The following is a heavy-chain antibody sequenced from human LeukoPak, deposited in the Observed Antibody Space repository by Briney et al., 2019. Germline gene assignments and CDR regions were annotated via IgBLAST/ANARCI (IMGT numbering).Heavy chain of an antibody. J-gene: IGHJ4*02. CDR2: ISYGGSKK. CDR3: ARDPRHLDS. Sequence: PGGSLRLSCTASGFTFRSYAMHWVRQAPGKGREGVADISYGGSKKKYADSVKGRFTISRDNSKSSLYLQMSSLKVEDTAVYYCARDPRHLDSWGQGTLVTVSS. D-gene: IGHD6-6*01. V-gene: IGHV3-30*04. CDR1: GFTFRSYA.